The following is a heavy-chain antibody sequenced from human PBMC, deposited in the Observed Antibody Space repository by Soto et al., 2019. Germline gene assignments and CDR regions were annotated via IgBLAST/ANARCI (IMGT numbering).Heavy chain of an antibody. V-gene: IGHV1-69*01. CDR3: AREAYGDYGKHFDY. D-gene: IGHD4-17*01. Sequence: QVQLVQSGAEVKKSGSSVKVSCKASGGTFSSYSITWVRQAPGQGLEWMVGITPLFGTANYAQKFHGRVTSTADESTSTAYMQVSSLRAEDTAVYYCAREAYGDYGKHFDYWGQGTLVTVSS. CDR2: ITPLFGTA. J-gene: IGHJ4*02. CDR1: GGTFSSYS.